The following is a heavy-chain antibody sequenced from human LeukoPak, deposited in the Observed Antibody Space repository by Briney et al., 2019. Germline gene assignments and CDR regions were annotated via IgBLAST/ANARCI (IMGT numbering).Heavy chain of an antibody. CDR3: ARAVTGTSMVEY. Sequence: PSETLSLTCTISGGSIGGDHWSWIRQAPGKGLEWIGYIGYTGSTSYNPSLRNRVTISLHTSENQFSLRLTSVTAADTAGYYCARAVTGTSMVEYWGQGTLVAVSS. J-gene: IGHJ4*02. V-gene: IGHV4-59*12. CDR1: GGSIGGDH. CDR2: IGYTGST. D-gene: IGHD6-19*01.